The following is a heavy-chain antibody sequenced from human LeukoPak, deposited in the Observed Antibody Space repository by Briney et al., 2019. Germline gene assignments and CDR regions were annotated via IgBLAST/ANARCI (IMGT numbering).Heavy chain of an antibody. Sequence: PSQTLSLTCTVSGGSISSGDYYWSWLRQPPGKGLEWIGYIYYSGSTYSNPSLKSRVTISVDTSKNQIPMKLSSVTAADTAVYYCARDRLPGPRWGQGTLVTVSS. CDR2: IYYSGST. J-gene: IGHJ4*02. D-gene: IGHD2-21*01. V-gene: IGHV4-30-4*01. CDR1: GGSISSGDYY. CDR3: ARDRLPGPR.